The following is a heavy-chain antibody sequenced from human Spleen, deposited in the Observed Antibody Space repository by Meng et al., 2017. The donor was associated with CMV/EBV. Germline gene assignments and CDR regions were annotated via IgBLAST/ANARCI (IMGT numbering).Heavy chain of an antibody. Sequence: GESLKISCAASGFTLSNTWMTWVRQAPGKGLEWVGTIDHDGTNKYYVDSLKGRFTISRDKNLLFLQMTSLRAEDSAVYDCVRDPGWADSDTYGYWGQGTLVTVSS. V-gene: IGHV3-7*01. CDR2: IDHDGTNK. D-gene: IGHD5-18*01. J-gene: IGHJ4*02. CDR1: GFTLSNTW. CDR3: VRDPGWADSDTYGY.